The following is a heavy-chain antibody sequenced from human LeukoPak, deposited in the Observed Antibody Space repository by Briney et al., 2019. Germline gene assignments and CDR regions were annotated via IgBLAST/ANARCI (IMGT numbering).Heavy chain of an antibody. CDR1: GGSISSGGYY. Sequence: SETLSLTCTVSGGSISSGGYYWSWIRQPPGKGLEWIGYIYHSGSTYYNPSLKSRVTISVDRSKNQFSLKLSSVTAADTAVYYCARGSDYYYYMDVWGKGTTVTASS. CDR2: IYHSGST. J-gene: IGHJ6*03. V-gene: IGHV4-30-2*01. CDR3: ARGSDYYYYMDV.